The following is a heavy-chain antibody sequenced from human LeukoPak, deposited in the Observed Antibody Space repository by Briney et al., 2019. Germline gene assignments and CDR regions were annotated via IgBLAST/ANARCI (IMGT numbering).Heavy chain of an antibody. J-gene: IGHJ4*02. CDR1: GGSFSGYY. CDR2: IYYSGST. Sequence: SETLSLTCAVYGGSFSGYYWSWIRQPPGKGLEWIGSIYYSGSTYYNPSLKSRVTISVDTSKNQFSLKLSSVTAADTAVYYCARVGRYFDWLLPFDYWGQGTLVTVSS. D-gene: IGHD3-9*01. V-gene: IGHV4-34*01. CDR3: ARVGRYFDWLLPFDY.